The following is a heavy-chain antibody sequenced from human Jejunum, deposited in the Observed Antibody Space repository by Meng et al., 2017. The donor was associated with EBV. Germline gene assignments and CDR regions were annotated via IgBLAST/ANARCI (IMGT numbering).Heavy chain of an antibody. V-gene: IGHV1-3*01. CDR2: INAGNDNT. CDR3: ARVRTEGSGSFYGY. CDR1: GYTLTSYA. Sequence: QVQLVQSGAEVKNPXASGKVTCXASGYTLTSYAMHWVRQAPGQGLEWMGWINAGNDNTRYSQKFQGRVTITRDTSASTASMELSSLRSEDTAVYYCARVRTEGSGSFYGYWGQGTLVTVSS. J-gene: IGHJ4*02. D-gene: IGHD1-26*01.